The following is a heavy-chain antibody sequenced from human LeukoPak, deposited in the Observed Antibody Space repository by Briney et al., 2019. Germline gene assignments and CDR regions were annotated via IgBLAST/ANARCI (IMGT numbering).Heavy chain of an antibody. V-gene: IGHV4-61*02. CDR3: ARGEDGGYYYYGMDV. Sequence: SQTLSLTCTVSGASITSGSFYWSWLRQSAGKGLEWIGRVYSSGRTNYNPFLESRVTMSVDTSKNQFSLKLSSVTAADTAVYYCARGEDGGYYYYGMDVWGKGTTVTVSS. CDR2: VYSSGRT. J-gene: IGHJ6*04. CDR1: GASITSGSFY. D-gene: IGHD3-16*01.